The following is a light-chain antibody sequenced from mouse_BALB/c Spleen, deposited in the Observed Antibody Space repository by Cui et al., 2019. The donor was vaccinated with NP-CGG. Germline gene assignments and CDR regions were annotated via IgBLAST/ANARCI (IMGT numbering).Light chain of an antibody. J-gene: IGLJ1*01. CDR3: ALWYSNHWV. CDR2: GTN. Sequence: QAVLTQEYALTTSPGETVTLTCRSSTGSVTTSNYANWVQEKPDHLFTGLIGGTNNRVPGVSARFSGSLIGDKAALTITGAQTEDEAIYFCALWYSNHWVFGGGTKLTVL. V-gene: IGLV1*01. CDR1: TGSVTTSNY.